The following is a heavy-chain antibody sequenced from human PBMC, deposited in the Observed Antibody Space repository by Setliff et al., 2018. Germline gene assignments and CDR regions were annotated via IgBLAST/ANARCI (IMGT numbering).Heavy chain of an antibody. V-gene: IGHV3-21*01. CDR1: GGSIGSHY. Sequence: ETLSLTCTVSGGSIGSHYWSWIRQPPGKGLEWVSSISSSSSYIYYADSVKGRFTISRDNAKNSLYLQMNSLRAEDTAVYYCARDDLNPSLLWFGEFSGSYYYYYGMDVWGQGTTVTVSS. D-gene: IGHD3-10*01. CDR2: ISSSSSYI. J-gene: IGHJ6*02. CDR3: ARDDLNPSLLWFGEFSGSYYYYYGMDV.